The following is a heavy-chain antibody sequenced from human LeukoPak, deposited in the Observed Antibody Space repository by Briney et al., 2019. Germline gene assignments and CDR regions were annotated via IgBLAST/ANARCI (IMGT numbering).Heavy chain of an antibody. D-gene: IGHD3-22*01. Sequence: ASVKVSCKASGGTFSSYAISWVRQAPGQGLEWMGRIIPILGIADYAQKFQGRVTITADKSTSTAYMELSSLRSEDTAVYYCARGIRLLHYYDSSGYLDYWGQGTLVTVSS. J-gene: IGHJ4*02. CDR1: GGTFSSYA. CDR2: IIPILGIA. V-gene: IGHV1-69*04. CDR3: ARGIRLLHYYDSSGYLDY.